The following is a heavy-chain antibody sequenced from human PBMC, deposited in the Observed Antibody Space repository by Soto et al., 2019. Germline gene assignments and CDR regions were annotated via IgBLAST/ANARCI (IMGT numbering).Heavy chain of an antibody. CDR1: GFTFSSYG. V-gene: IGHV3-30*18. CDR2: ISYDGSNK. J-gene: IGHJ6*02. CDR3: AKEGGYYGSGSYSVGENYYGMDV. D-gene: IGHD3-10*01. Sequence: QVQLVESGGGVVQPGRSLRLSCAASGFTFSSYGMHWVRQAPGKGLEWVAVISYDGSNKYYADSVKGRFTISRDNSKNTLYLQMNSLRAEETAVYYCAKEGGYYGSGSYSVGENYYGMDVWVQGTTVTVSS.